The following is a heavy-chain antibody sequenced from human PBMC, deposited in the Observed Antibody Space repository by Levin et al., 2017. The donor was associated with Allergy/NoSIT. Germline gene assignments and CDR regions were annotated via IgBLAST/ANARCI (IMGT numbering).Heavy chain of an antibody. CDR3: ANRGQWLDKYWCFDL. CDR2: IGGSDGST. J-gene: IGHJ2*01. V-gene: IGHV3-23*01. Sequence: PGGSLRLSCAASGFTFSNFAMSWVRQAPGKGLEWVSTIGGSDGSTYYTDSVKGRFTISRDNSKNTLYLQMNSLRAEDTAIYYCANRGQWLDKYWCFDLWGRGTPVKVSS. CDR1: GFTFSNFA. D-gene: IGHD6-19*01.